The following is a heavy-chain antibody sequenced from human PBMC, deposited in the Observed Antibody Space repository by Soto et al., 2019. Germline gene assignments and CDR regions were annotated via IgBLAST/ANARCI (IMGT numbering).Heavy chain of an antibody. J-gene: IGHJ5*02. CDR3: ARGLYYYGSGSYSRYNWFDP. CDR1: GGSFSGYY. Sequence: SETLSLTCAVYGGSFSGYYWTWIRQPPGKGLEWIGGINHSGSTNYNPSLKSRATISVDTSKNQFSLKLSSVTAADTAVYYCARGLYYYGSGSYSRYNWFDPWGQGTLVTVSS. D-gene: IGHD3-10*01. V-gene: IGHV4-34*01. CDR2: INHSGST.